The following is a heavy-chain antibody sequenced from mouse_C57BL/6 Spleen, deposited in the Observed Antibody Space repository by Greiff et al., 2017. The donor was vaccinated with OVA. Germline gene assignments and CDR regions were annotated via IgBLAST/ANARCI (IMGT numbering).Heavy chain of an antibody. D-gene: IGHD1-1*01. J-gene: IGHJ4*01. Sequence: EVQLVESGEGLVKPGGSLKLSCAASGFTFSSYAMSWVRQTPEKRLEWVAYISSGGDYIYYADPVKGRFTISRDNARNTLYLQMSSLKSEDTAMYDCTRGGGSSPYYYAMDYWGQGTSVTVSS. CDR1: GFTFSSYA. CDR2: ISSGGDYI. V-gene: IGHV5-9-1*02. CDR3: TRGGGSSPYYYAMDY.